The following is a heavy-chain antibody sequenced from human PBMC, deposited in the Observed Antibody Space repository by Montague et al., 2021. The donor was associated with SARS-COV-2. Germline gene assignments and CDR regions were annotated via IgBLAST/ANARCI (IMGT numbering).Heavy chain of an antibody. CDR1: GFAFNNFA. V-gene: IGHV3-23*01. D-gene: IGHD6-25*01. CDR3: AKQTGAGAIVYWYFDL. J-gene: IGHJ2*01. Sequence: SLRLSCAASGFAFNNFAVTWVRQPPGKGLEWVSSIFGSGAGTYYADSVQGRFTISRDNSRNTLYLQMDSLRAEDTAKYYCAKQTGAGAIVYWYFDLWGRGTVVSVSS. CDR2: IFGSGAGT.